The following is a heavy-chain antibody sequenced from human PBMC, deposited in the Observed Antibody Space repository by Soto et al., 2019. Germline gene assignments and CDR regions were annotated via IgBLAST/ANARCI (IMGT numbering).Heavy chain of an antibody. CDR1: CASIRNYY. Sequence: PEETLSLTCTVSCASIRNYYWCWIRQPPGKGLEWIGYIHSSGSRNYNPSLKSRVTISVDTSKNHFSLNLSSVTAADTAVYYCARGGWSLDDWGQGTLVTVS. CDR2: IHSSGSR. CDR3: ARGGWSLDD. J-gene: IGHJ4*02. V-gene: IGHV4-59*01. D-gene: IGHD2-15*01.